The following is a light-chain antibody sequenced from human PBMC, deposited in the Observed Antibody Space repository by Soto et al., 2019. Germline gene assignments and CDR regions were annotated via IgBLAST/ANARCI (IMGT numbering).Light chain of an antibody. CDR1: QGISSY. Sequence: DLQMTQSPSSLSASVGDRVTITCRASQGISSYLNWYQQKPGKAPKLLIYGASSLQSGVPSRFSGSASGTDFTLTISSLQSEDFATYYCQQSYSTPRTFGQGTKLEIK. CDR3: QQSYSTPRT. J-gene: IGKJ2*02. V-gene: IGKV1-39*01. CDR2: GAS.